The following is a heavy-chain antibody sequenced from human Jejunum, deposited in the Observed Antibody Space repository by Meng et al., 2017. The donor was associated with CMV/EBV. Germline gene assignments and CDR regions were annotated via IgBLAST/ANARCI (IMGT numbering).Heavy chain of an antibody. J-gene: IGHJ4*02. V-gene: IGHV3-20*03. D-gene: IGHD6-6*01. Sequence: GFTFDEYGMAWVRQGPGKGLEWIAGIDGNGGSTAYADSVNGRFTISRDNAKNSLYLQMNSLRAEDTALYYCARGGYSSSSGEYDYWGQGTLVTVSS. CDR1: GFTFDEYG. CDR3: ARGGYSSSSGEYDY. CDR2: IDGNGGST.